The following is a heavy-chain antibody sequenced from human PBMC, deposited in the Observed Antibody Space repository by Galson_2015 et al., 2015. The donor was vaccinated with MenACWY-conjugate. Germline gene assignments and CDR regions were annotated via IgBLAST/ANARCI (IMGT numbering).Heavy chain of an antibody. V-gene: IGHV1-69*13. CDR2: IIPLSGNT. J-gene: IGHJ5*02. Sequence: SVKVSCKVSGDTFSSDSISWVRQAPGRGLELMGGIIPLSGNTNYVEKFQGRVTITADSSTNTVYMELSRLKSEDTAMYYCARDDRGSFYNTLYWFDPWGQGTQVTVSS. D-gene: IGHD1-1*01. CDR1: GDTFSSDS. CDR3: ARDDRGSFYNTLYWFDP.